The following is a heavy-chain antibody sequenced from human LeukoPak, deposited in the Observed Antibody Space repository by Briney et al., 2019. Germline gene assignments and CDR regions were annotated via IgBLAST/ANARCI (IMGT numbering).Heavy chain of an antibody. V-gene: IGHV4-30-4*07. CDR2: IFDNENT. J-gene: IGHJ3*01. CDR1: SGSITSGGKS. CDR3: ARVTLTTTARAFDV. D-gene: IGHD1-14*01. Sequence: SETLSLTCTVSSGSITSGGKSWSWMRQPPGKGLEWLGNIFDNENTVYNPSLRSRLTISLDTSKSQFSLKLTSVTAADTAIYYCARVTLTTTARAFDVWGQGTMVTVSS.